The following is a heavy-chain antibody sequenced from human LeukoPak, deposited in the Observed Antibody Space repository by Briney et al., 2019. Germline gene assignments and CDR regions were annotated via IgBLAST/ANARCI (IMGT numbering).Heavy chain of an antibody. CDR2: TYASGSF. Sequence: PSETLFLTCTVSGASITSYYWSWIRQPAGKGLEWIGRTYASGSFDYSPSLRGRVTISVDKSRNQLSLRLRSVTAADTAVYYCTRGAYYYDDWGQGTLVTVSS. CDR1: GASITSYY. J-gene: IGHJ4*02. D-gene: IGHD3-10*01. V-gene: IGHV4-4*07. CDR3: TRGAYYYDD.